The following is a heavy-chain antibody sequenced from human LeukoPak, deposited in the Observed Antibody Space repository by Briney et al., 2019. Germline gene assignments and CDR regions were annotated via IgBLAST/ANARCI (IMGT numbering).Heavy chain of an antibody. V-gene: IGHV1-69*06. D-gene: IGHD5-12*01. Sequence: SVKVSCKASGGTFSSYAISWVRQAPGQGLEWMGGIIPIFGTANYAQKFQGRVTITADKSTSTAYMELSSLRSEDTAVYYCARVGYSGYDFDYWGQGTLVTVSS. CDR3: ARVGYSGYDFDY. J-gene: IGHJ4*02. CDR1: GGTFSSYA. CDR2: IIPIFGTA.